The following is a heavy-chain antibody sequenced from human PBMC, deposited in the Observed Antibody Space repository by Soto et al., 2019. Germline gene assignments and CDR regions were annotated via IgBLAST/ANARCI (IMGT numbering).Heavy chain of an antibody. V-gene: IGHV3-11*06. CDR1: GFTFSDYY. CDR2: ISSSSSYT. J-gene: IGHJ4*02. CDR3: ARGGRGDYVWGSYSEFDY. Sequence: QVQLVESGGGLVKPGGSLRLSCAASGFTFSDYYMSWIRQAPGKGLEWVSYISSSSSYTNYADSVKGRFTISRDNAKNSLYPQMNSLRAEDTAVYYCARGGRGDYVWGSYSEFDYWGQGTLVTVSS. D-gene: IGHD3-16*01.